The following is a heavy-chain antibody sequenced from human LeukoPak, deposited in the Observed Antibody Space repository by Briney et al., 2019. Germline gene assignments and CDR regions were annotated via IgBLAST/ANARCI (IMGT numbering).Heavy chain of an antibody. D-gene: IGHD3-22*01. CDR3: ARLGPYYYDSSGYYLGYYYYYMDV. CDR2: IYTSGST. J-gene: IGHJ6*03. CDR1: GGSISSYY. V-gene: IGHV4-4*07. Sequence: SETLSLTCTVSGGSISSYYWSWIRQPAGKGLEWIGRIYTSGSTNYNPSLKSRVTMSVDTSKNQFSLKLSSVTAADTAVYYCARLGPYYYDSSGYYLGYYYYYMDVWGKGTTVTVSS.